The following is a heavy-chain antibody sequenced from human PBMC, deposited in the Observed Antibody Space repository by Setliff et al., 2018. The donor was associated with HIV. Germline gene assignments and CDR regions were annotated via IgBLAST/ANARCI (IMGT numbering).Heavy chain of an antibody. V-gene: IGHV3-7*01. Sequence: GGSLRLSCAASDFTFSSYWMSWVRQAPGKGLEWVAAIKQDGREKFYVNSVKGRFTISRDNAENSLYLHMSSLRAEDTAVYYCARDSDNFWSGYSFDSWGQGTLVTVPQ. D-gene: IGHD3-3*01. CDR2: IKQDGREK. J-gene: IGHJ4*02. CDR1: DFTFSSYW. CDR3: ARDSDNFWSGYSFDS.